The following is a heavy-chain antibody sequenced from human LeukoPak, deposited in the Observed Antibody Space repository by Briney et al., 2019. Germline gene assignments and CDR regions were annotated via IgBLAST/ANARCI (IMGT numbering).Heavy chain of an antibody. Sequence: GGSLRLSCAVSGFTFSDYYMSWIRQAPGKGLEWVANIKQDGSEKYFVDSVKGRFTISRDNAKNSLYLQMNSLGAEDTAVYYCARIGYSSGWYAFYFDCWGQGTLVTVSS. D-gene: IGHD6-19*01. CDR3: ARIGYSSGWYAFYFDC. CDR1: GFTFSDYY. CDR2: IKQDGSEK. V-gene: IGHV3-7*01. J-gene: IGHJ4*02.